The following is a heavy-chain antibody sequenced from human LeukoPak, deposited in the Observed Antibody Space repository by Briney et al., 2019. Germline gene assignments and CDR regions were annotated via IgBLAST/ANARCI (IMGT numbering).Heavy chain of an antibody. J-gene: IGHJ4*03. Sequence: SETLSLTCAVYGGSFSRYYWRWIRQSPGKGLEWIAEINHRGDTNYNPSVKSRVTISVDTSKNQFSLKVPSLIAAATAVYFCARGPTISETGYFDYWGQGTLVTVSS. D-gene: IGHD1-1*01. CDR2: INHRGDT. CDR1: GGSFSRYY. CDR3: ARGPTISETGYFDY. V-gene: IGHV4-34*01.